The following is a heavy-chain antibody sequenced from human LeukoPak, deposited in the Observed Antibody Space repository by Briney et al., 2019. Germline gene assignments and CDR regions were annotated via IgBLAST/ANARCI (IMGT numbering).Heavy chain of an antibody. CDR2: ISYDGSNK. V-gene: IGHV3-30*01. CDR3: AKGEWTAGTGFDY. D-gene: IGHD6-13*01. J-gene: IGHJ4*02. Sequence: GRSLTLSCAASGFTFSTYALHWVRLSPGKGLEWVAVISYDGSNKYYADSVKGRFTISRDNSKNTLYLQMNSLRAEDTAVYYCAKGEWTAGTGFDYWGQGTLVTVSS. CDR1: GFTFSTYA.